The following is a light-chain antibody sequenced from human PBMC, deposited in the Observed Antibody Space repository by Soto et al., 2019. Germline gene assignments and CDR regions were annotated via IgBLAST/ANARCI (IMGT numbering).Light chain of an antibody. CDR3: RSYTTSSTHVV. Sequence: QSVLTQPASGSGSPGQSITISCTGTSSDVGRYNYVSWYQQYPGKAPIVIIYDVNNRPSGVSYRFSGSKSVTTASLTSSGLQAEDEADYYCRSYTTSSTHVVFGGWTTVPVL. V-gene: IGLV2-14*01. CDR1: SSDVGRYNY. J-gene: IGLJ2*01. CDR2: DVN.